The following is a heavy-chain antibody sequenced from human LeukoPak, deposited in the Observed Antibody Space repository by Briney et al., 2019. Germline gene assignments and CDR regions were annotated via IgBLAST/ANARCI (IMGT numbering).Heavy chain of an antibody. Sequence: GGSPRLSCAASGFTFSSYGMSWVRQAPGKGLEWVSAISGSGGSTYYADSVKGRFTISRDNSKNTLYLQMNSLRAEDTAVYYCAKPPSRLAAAGYYYYYYMDVWGKGTTVTISS. CDR1: GFTFSSYG. J-gene: IGHJ6*03. CDR2: ISGSGGST. CDR3: AKPPSRLAAAGYYYYYYMDV. D-gene: IGHD6-13*01. V-gene: IGHV3-23*01.